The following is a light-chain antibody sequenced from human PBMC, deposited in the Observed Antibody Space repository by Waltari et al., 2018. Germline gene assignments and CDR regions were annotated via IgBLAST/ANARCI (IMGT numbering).Light chain of an antibody. CDR3: TSYAGSNLV. Sequence: QSALTQPPSASGSLGQSVTISCTGTSSDVGGYNYVSWYQHHPGKGPTMLIYEVTKRPSGLPDSVSGSISGNTSSLTVCGLQAEDESDYYCTSYAGSNLVFGGGTKLTVL. V-gene: IGLV2-8*01. J-gene: IGLJ3*02. CDR1: SSDVGGYNY. CDR2: EVT.